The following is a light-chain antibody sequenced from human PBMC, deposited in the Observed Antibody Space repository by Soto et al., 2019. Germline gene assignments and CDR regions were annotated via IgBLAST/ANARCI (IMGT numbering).Light chain of an antibody. CDR1: SSDVGGYNS. CDR2: EVS. CDR3: SSFTTSSTPWV. J-gene: IGLJ3*02. V-gene: IGLV2-14*01. Sequence: QSALTQPASVSGSPGQSITISCTGTSSDVGGYNSVSWYQQHPGKAPKLMIYEVSNRPSGVSNRFSGSKSGNTASLTISGLRAEDEADYYCSSFTTSSTPWVFGGGTKLTVL.